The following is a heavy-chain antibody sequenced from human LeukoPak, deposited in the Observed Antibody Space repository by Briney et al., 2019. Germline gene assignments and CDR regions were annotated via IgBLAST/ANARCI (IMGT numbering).Heavy chain of an antibody. J-gene: IGHJ4*02. CDR3: ASGYSYGYYFDY. CDR1: GFTFSSYA. Sequence: PGGSLRLSCAASGFTFSSYAMSWVRQAPGKGLEWVSAISGSGGSTYYADSVKGRFTISRDNSKNTLYLQMNSPRAEDTAVYYCASGYSYGYYFDYWGQGTLVTVSS. V-gene: IGHV3-23*01. CDR2: ISGSGGST. D-gene: IGHD5-18*01.